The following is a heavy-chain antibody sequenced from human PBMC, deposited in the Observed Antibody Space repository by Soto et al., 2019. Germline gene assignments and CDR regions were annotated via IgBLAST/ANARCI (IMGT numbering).Heavy chain of an antibody. CDR2: ISSSSSYI. J-gene: IGHJ6*03. Sequence: EVQLVESGGGLVKPGGSLRLSCAASGFTFSSYSMNWVRQAPGKGLEWVSSISSSSSYIYYADSVKGRFTISRDNAKNSLYLQMNSLRAEDTAVYYCAREVRDASDYYYYYMDVWGKGTPVTVSS. D-gene: IGHD2-2*01. V-gene: IGHV3-21*01. CDR3: AREVRDASDYYYYYMDV. CDR1: GFTFSSYS.